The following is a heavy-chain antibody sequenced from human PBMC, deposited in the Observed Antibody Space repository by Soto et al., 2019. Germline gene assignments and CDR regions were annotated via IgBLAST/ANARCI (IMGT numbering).Heavy chain of an antibody. Sequence: PGESLKISCKGSGYSFTSYWISWVRQMPGKGLEWMGRIDPSDSYTNYSPSFQGHVTISADKSISTAYLQWSSLKASDTAMYYCARHAPRYDFWSGYSTSAYGMDVWGQGTTVTVSS. J-gene: IGHJ6*02. V-gene: IGHV5-10-1*01. CDR3: ARHAPRYDFWSGYSTSAYGMDV. CDR1: GYSFTSYW. D-gene: IGHD3-3*01. CDR2: IDPSDSYT.